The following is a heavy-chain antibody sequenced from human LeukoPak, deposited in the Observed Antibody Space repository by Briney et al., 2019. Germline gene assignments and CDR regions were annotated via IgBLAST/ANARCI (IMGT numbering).Heavy chain of an antibody. Sequence: PSETLSLTCTVSGGSISSYYWSWIRQPPGKGLEWIRYIYYSGSTNYNPSLKSRVTISVDTSKNQFSLKLSSVTAADTAVYYCARDNFEDAVYYFDYWGQGTLVTVSS. CDR2: IYYSGST. D-gene: IGHD2-15*01. CDR3: ARDNFEDAVYYFDY. J-gene: IGHJ4*02. V-gene: IGHV4-59*01. CDR1: GGSISSYY.